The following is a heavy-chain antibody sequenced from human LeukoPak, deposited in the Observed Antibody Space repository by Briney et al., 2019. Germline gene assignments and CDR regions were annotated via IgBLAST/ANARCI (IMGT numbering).Heavy chain of an antibody. Sequence: GGSLRLSCAASGFTFSSYWMSWVRQAPGKGLEWVANIKQDGSEKYYVDSVKGRFTISRDNAKNSLYLQMNSLRAEGTAVYYCARDNYYGSGSPFDYWGQGTLVTVSS. J-gene: IGHJ4*02. CDR1: GFTFSSYW. CDR3: ARDNYYGSGSPFDY. V-gene: IGHV3-7*01. CDR2: IKQDGSEK. D-gene: IGHD3-10*01.